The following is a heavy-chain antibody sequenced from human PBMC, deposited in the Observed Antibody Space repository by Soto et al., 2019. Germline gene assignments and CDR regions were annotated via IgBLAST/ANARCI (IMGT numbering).Heavy chain of an antibody. J-gene: IGHJ4*02. CDR1: GGSISSGGYS. CDR2: IYHSGST. V-gene: IGHV4-30-2*01. CDR3: ARGPLGAFDY. Sequence: PSETLSLTCAVSGGSISSGGYSWSWIRQPPGKGLEWIGYIYHSGSTYYNPSLKSRVTISVDRSKNQFSLKLSSVTAADTAVYYCARGPLGAFDYWGQGTLVTVSS.